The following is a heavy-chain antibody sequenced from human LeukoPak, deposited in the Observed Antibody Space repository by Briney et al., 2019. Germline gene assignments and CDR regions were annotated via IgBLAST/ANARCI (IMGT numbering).Heavy chain of an antibody. J-gene: IGHJ4*02. CDR1: GVTCSSDG. CDR3: ARDRSDSSGYYAIDY. Sequence: GGSLIRSWAASGVTCSSDGMSWVRHAPGKGLEWVANIKQDGSEKYYVDSVKGRFTISRDNAKNSLYLQMNSLRAEDTAVYYCARDRSDSSGYYAIDYWGQGTLVTVSS. CDR2: IKQDGSEK. V-gene: IGHV3-7*01. D-gene: IGHD3-22*01.